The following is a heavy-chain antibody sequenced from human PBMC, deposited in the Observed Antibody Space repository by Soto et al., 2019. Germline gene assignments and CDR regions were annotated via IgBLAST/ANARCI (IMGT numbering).Heavy chain of an antibody. Sequence: QVPLVESGGGVVQPGRSLRLSCAASGFTFSSYGMHWVRQAPGKGLEWVAVIWYDGSNKYYADSVKGRFTISRDNSKNTLYLQMNSLRAEDTAVYYCAREGSGSYFDAFDIWGQGTMVTVSS. CDR1: GFTFSSYG. D-gene: IGHD1-26*01. V-gene: IGHV3-33*01. J-gene: IGHJ3*02. CDR2: IWYDGSNK. CDR3: AREGSGSYFDAFDI.